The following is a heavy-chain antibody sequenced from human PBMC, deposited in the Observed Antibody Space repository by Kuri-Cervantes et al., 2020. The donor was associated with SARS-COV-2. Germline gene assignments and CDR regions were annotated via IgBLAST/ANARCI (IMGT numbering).Heavy chain of an antibody. J-gene: IGHJ2*01. Sequence: SETLSLTCAVYGGSFSGYSWGWIRQPPGKGLEWIGEINHSGSTHYNPSLKSRVTISVDTSKNQFSLKLSSVTAADTAVYYCAKDGIPTVTTGENRYWYFDLWGRGTLVTVSS. D-gene: IGHD4-17*01. CDR1: GGSFSGYS. V-gene: IGHV4-34*01. CDR3: AKDGIPTVTTGENRYWYFDL. CDR2: INHSGST.